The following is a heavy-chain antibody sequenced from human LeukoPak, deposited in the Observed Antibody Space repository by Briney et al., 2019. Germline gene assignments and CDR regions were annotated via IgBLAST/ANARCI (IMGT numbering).Heavy chain of an antibody. CDR3: ARVVGATVPRFDP. D-gene: IGHD1-26*01. CDR2: TYYSGST. CDR1: GGSISSSSYY. V-gene: IGHV4-39*07. Sequence: SETLSLTCTVSGGSISSSSYYWGWIRQPPGKGLEWIGSTYYSGSTYYNPSLKSRVTISVDTSKNQFSLKLSSVTAADTAVYYCARVVGATVPRFDPWGQGTLVTVSS. J-gene: IGHJ5*02.